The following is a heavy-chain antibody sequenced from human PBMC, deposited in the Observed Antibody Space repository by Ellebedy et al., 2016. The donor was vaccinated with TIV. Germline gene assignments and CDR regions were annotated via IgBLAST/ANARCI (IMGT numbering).Heavy chain of an antibody. CDR2: IYYSGST. CDR3: ARAGAGSGAYAFDY. D-gene: IGHD5-12*01. J-gene: IGHJ4*02. CDR1: GGSISISNYY. V-gene: IGHV4-39*02. Sequence: MPSETLSLTCTVSGGSISISNYYWGWIRQPPGKGLEWIGSIYYSGSTYYNPSLKSRVTISVDTSKNQFSLRLRDVRATDTAMYNCARAGAGSGAYAFDYWGQGIVVTVSA.